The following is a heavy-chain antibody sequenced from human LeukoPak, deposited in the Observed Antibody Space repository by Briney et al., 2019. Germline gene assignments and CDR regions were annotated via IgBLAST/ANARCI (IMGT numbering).Heavy chain of an antibody. CDR1: GYPFIGYY. D-gene: IGHD3-10*01. J-gene: IGHJ3*01. V-gene: IGHV1-2*04. Sequence: ASVKVSCKASGYPFIGYYLHWVRQAPGQGLECMGWINPNTGDTRYKRRFQGWVTMTRDTSTNTVYMDLSRLKSDDTAVYYCARERHTGIAGTYSPTPDAFTLWGQGTMVTVS. CDR2: INPNTGDT. CDR3: ARERHTGIAGTYSPTPDAFTL.